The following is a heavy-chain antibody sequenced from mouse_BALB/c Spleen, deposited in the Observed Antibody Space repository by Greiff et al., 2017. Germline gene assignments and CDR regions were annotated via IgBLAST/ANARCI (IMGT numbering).Heavy chain of an antibody. D-gene: IGHD4-1*01. CDR3: ASLTGVFAY. Sequence: EVLLVESGGGLVQPGGSRKLSCAASGFTFSSFGMHWVRQAPVKGLEWVAYISSGSSTIYYADTVKGRFTISRDNPKNTRFLQMTSLRSEDTAMYYCASLTGVFAYWGQGTLVTVSA. J-gene: IGHJ3*01. CDR1: GFTFSSFG. V-gene: IGHV5-17*02. CDR2: ISSGSSTI.